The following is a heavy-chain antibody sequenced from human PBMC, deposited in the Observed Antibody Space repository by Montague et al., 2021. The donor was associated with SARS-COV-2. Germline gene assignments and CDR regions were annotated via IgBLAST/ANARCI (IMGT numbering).Heavy chain of an antibody. V-gene: IGHV3-30*04. CDR1: GFTFSSYA. D-gene: IGHD1-26*01. J-gene: IGHJ3*02. CDR3: ARTNSGSYSGAFDI. CDR2: ISYDGSNK. Sequence: SLRLSCAASGFTFSSYAMHWVRQAPGKGLEWVAVISYDGSNKYYADSVKGRFTISRDNSKNTLYLQMNSMRAEETAVYYCARTNSGSYSGAFDIWGQGTMVTVSS.